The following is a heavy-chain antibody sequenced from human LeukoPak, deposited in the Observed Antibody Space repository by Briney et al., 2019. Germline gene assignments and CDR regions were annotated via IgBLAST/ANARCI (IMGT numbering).Heavy chain of an antibody. D-gene: IGHD3-10*01. CDR1: GFIFSSYE. V-gene: IGHV3-20*04. Sequence: PGGSLRLSCAASGFIFSSYEMNWVRQAPGKGLEWVSGIDCNGGNIGYADSVKGRLTTSRDNAKNSLYLQMNSLRDEDTALYYCARAGSKSGSQTYLDYWGQGTLVTVSS. CDR3: ARAGSKSGSQTYLDY. CDR2: IDCNGGNI. J-gene: IGHJ4*02.